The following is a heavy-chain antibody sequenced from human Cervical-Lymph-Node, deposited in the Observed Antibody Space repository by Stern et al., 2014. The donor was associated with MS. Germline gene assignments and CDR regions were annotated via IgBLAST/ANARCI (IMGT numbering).Heavy chain of an antibody. D-gene: IGHD1-20*01. Sequence: QVQLVQSGAEVKKPGASVKVSCKASGYTFPSYGISWVRQAPGPGLEWMGRISAHHGNTNYAQNLRGRVTMTTDTSTSTAYMELRSLRSDDTAVYYCARLKVSTDNWNPIHLYYFDYWGQGTLVTVSS. CDR2: ISAHHGNT. V-gene: IGHV1-18*01. CDR3: ARLKVSTDNWNPIHLYYFDY. CDR1: GYTFPSYG. J-gene: IGHJ4*02.